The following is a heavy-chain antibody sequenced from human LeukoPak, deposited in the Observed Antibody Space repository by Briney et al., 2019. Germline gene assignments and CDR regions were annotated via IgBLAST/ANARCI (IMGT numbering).Heavy chain of an antibody. CDR2: ITESGDIT. Sequence: PGASLRLSCAASGFTFSSYAMCWVRQAPGKGPEWVSGITESGDITYYADSVKGRFTISRDNSKNTLYLQMNSLRAGDTAKYYCAKYCSGATCSGYWGQGTLVTVSS. CDR3: AKYCSGATCSGY. V-gene: IGHV3-23*01. J-gene: IGHJ4*02. CDR1: GFTFSSYA. D-gene: IGHD2-15*01.